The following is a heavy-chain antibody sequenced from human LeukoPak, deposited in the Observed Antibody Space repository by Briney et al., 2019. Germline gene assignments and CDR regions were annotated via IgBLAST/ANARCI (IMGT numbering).Heavy chain of an antibody. V-gene: IGHV3-49*03. D-gene: IGHD3-10*01. CDR3: TRGGWFGELGDFDY. J-gene: IGHJ4*02. CDR2: IRSKAYGGTT. CDR1: GFTFGDYA. Sequence: GGSLRLSCTASGFTFGDYAMSWFRQAPGKGLEWVGFIRSKAYGGTTEYAASVKGRFTISRDDSKSIAYLQMNSLKTEDTAVYYCTRGGWFGELGDFDYWGQGTLVTVSS.